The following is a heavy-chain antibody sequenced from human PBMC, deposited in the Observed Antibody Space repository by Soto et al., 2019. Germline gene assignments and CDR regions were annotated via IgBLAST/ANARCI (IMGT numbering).Heavy chain of an antibody. CDR2: IYYSGST. CDR3: ARVEARTIFGANWFDP. CDR1: GGSISSYY. D-gene: IGHD3-3*01. V-gene: IGHV4-59*01. J-gene: IGHJ5*02. Sequence: SETLSLTCTVSGGSISSYYWSWIRQPPGKGLEWIGYIYYSGSTNYHPSLKSRVTISVDTSKNQFSLKLSSVTAADTAVYYCARVEARTIFGANWFDPWGQGTLVTVSS.